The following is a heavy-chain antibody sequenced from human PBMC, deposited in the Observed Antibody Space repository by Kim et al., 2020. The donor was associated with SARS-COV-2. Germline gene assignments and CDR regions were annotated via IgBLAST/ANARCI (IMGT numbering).Heavy chain of an antibody. V-gene: IGHV1-18*04. J-gene: IGHJ6*02. D-gene: IGHD2-21*01. Sequence: ASVKVSCKASGYTFTSYGISWVRQAPGQGLEWMGWISAYNGNTNYAQKLQGRVTMTTDTSTSTAYMELRSLRSDDTAVYYCARDKSTAAGDIISIYYYYYGMDVWGQGTTVTVSS. CDR3: ARDKSTAAGDIISIYYYYYGMDV. CDR1: GYTFTSYG. CDR2: ISAYNGNT.